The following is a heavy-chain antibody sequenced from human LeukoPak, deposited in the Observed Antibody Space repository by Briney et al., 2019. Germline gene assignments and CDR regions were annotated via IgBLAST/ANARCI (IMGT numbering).Heavy chain of an antibody. Sequence: GGSLRLSCAASGFTFSSYWMHWVRQAPRKGLLWVSRINTDGSSTNYADSVKGRFTISRDNAKNTLYLQMNSLRAEDTAVYHCARWVCSSTSCYYFDYWGQGTLVVVSS. CDR1: GFTFSSYW. CDR2: INTDGSST. J-gene: IGHJ4*02. V-gene: IGHV3-74*01. CDR3: ARWVCSSTSCYYFDY. D-gene: IGHD2-2*01.